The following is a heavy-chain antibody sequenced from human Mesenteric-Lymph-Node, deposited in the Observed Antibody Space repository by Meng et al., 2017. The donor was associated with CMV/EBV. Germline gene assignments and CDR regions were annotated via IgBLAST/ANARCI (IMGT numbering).Heavy chain of an antibody. D-gene: IGHD5-12*01. Sequence: VYGGSFSGYYWIWLRQPPGQGLEWIGEINHSGSTNSTPSLKSRVTISVDTSKNQFSLKLSSVTAADTAVYYCASPGYSGYATRRFDYWGQGTLVTVSS. CDR2: INHSGST. V-gene: IGHV4-34*01. J-gene: IGHJ4*02. CDR3: ASPGYSGYATRRFDY. CDR1: GGSFSGYY.